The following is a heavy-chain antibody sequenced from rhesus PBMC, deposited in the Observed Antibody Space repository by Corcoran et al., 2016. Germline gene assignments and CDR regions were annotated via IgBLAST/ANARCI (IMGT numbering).Heavy chain of an antibody. CDR3: VRDGGAAAGKKFDY. CDR1: GFSFGSYG. V-gene: IGHV3-22*01. CDR2: ISSGGTNI. Sequence: EVQLVESGGGLVQPGGSLRLSCTASGFSFGSYGMHWARQAPGKGLEWVSAISSGGTNICYTGSVKGSFYISRENAKSTLYLQMDSLRAEDTDVYYCVRDGGAAAGKKFDYWGQGVLVTVSS. D-gene: IGHD6-25*01. J-gene: IGHJ4*01.